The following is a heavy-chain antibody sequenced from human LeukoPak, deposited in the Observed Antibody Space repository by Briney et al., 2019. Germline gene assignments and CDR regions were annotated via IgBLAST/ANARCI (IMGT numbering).Heavy chain of an antibody. CDR2: IYHSGST. D-gene: IGHD1-14*01. J-gene: IGHJ3*02. CDR1: GGSFSGYY. V-gene: IGHV4-34*01. CDR3: ARGNRGAFDI. Sequence: SETLSLTCAVYGGSFSGYYWSWIRQPPGKGLEWIGYIYHSGSTYYNPSLKSRVTISVDRSKNQFSLRLSSVTAADTAVYYCARGNRGAFDIWGQGTMVTVSS.